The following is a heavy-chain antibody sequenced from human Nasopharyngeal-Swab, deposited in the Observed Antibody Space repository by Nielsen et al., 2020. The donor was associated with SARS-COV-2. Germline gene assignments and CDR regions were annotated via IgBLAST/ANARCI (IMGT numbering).Heavy chain of an antibody. CDR3: AKGRNDYIWGSYRLTFDY. CDR2: ISGSGGST. J-gene: IGHJ4*02. Sequence: WIRQPPGKGLEWVSAISGSGGSTYYADSVKGRSTISRDNSKNTLYLQMNSLRAEDTAVYYCAKGRNDYIWGSYRLTFDYWGQGTLVTVSS. D-gene: IGHD3-16*02. V-gene: IGHV3-23*01.